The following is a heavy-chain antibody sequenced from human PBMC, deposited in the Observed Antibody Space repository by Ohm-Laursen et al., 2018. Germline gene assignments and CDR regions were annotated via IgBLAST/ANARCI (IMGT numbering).Heavy chain of an antibody. CDR3: AKARSPGSYFLPFDV. V-gene: IGHV3-9*01. D-gene: IGHD1-26*01. J-gene: IGHJ3*01. Sequence: SLRLSCTASGFTFPNYAIHWVRQAPGKGLEWVSGVSWNSDTTGYAVSVKGRFTITRDNAKNSVYLQMNSLRPEDTALYYCAKARSPGSYFLPFDVWGQGAMVTVSS. CDR1: GFTFPNYA. CDR2: VSWNSDTT.